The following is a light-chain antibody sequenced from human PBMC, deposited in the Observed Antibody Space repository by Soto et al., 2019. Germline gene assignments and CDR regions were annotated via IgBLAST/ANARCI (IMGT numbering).Light chain of an antibody. J-gene: IGLJ1*01. Sequence: QSVLTQPPSVSEAPGQRVTISCTGSSSNIGAGYEAHWYQQVPGTAPKLLIYENNNRPSGVTDRFSGSKSGTSASLAITGLHAEDEAEYYCQSYDSSLSGYVFGTGTKLTVL. CDR1: SSNIGAGYE. V-gene: IGLV1-40*01. CDR2: ENN. CDR3: QSYDSSLSGYV.